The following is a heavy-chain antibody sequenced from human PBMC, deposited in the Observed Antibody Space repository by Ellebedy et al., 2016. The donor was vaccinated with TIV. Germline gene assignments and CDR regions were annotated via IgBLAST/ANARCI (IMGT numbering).Heavy chain of an antibody. Sequence: ASVKVSXKASGYTFTNYHMHWVREAPGQGLEWLGIINPSGGSTRYAQKFQGRVTMTRDTPTNTVYMDLSSLRAEDTAVYYCARDRGKGAVVVVAPMFPTAKYFYGMDVWGQGTTVTVSS. CDR3: ARDRGKGAVVVVAPMFPTAKYFYGMDV. CDR2: INPSGGST. V-gene: IGHV1-46*01. D-gene: IGHD2-15*01. CDR1: GYTFTNYH. J-gene: IGHJ6*01.